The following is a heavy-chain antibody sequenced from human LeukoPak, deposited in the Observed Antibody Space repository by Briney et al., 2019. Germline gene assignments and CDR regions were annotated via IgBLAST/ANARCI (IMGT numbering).Heavy chain of an antibody. Sequence: ASVKVSCKASGYTFSSFGISWVRQAPGQGLEWMARISVHNGNTEYAQKVQGRVTMTTDTSSSTVYMELRSLRSDDTDVYYCARERNYYDAHYGMDVWGQGTTVTVSS. J-gene: IGHJ6*02. CDR1: GYTFSSFG. V-gene: IGHV1-18*01. D-gene: IGHD3-22*01. CDR2: ISVHNGNT. CDR3: ARERNYYDAHYGMDV.